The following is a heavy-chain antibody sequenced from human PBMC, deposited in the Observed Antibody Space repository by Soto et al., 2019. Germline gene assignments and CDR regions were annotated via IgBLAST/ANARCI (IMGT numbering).Heavy chain of an antibody. D-gene: IGHD3-16*02. J-gene: IGHJ4*02. V-gene: IGHV4-31*03. CDR1: GGSISSGGYY. Sequence: SETLSLTFTVSGGSISSGGYYWSWIRQHPGKGQEWIGYIYYSGSTYYNPSLKSRVTISVDTSKNQFSLKLSSVTVADTAVYYCAFFLTDYDYIWGSYRYTHFDYWGQGTLVTVSS. CDR2: IYYSGST. CDR3: AFFLTDYDYIWGSYRYTHFDY.